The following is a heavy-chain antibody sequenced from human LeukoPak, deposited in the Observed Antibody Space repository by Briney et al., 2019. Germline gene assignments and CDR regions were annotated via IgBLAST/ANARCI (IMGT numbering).Heavy chain of an antibody. J-gene: IGHJ4*02. Sequence: GGSLRLSCAASGFTFDDYAMHWVRQAPGKGLEWVSGISWNSGSIGYADSVKGRFTISRDNAKNSLYLQMNSLRAEDTALYYCARDLVDIVATIEGAFDYWGQGTLVTVSS. CDR2: ISWNSGSI. CDR1: GFTFDDYA. CDR3: ARDLVDIVATIEGAFDY. V-gene: IGHV3-9*01. D-gene: IGHD5-12*01.